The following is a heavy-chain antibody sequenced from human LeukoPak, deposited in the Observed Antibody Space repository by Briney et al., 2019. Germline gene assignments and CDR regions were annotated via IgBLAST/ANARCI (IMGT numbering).Heavy chain of an antibody. V-gene: IGHV4-38-2*02. Sequence: PSETLSLTCTVSGYSITSGYYWGWIRPPPGKGLEWIGSIYHSGTTYYNPSLKGRVTISVDRSKNQFSLKLSSVTAADTAVYYCARRLGYDSFDYWGQGTLVTVSS. CDR2: IYHSGTT. J-gene: IGHJ4*02. CDR1: GYSITSGYY. CDR3: ARRLGYDSFDY. D-gene: IGHD3-3*01.